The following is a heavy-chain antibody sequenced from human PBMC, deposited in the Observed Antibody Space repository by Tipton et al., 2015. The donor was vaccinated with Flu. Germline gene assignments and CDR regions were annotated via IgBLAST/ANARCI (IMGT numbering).Heavy chain of an antibody. J-gene: IGHJ3*01. CDR1: GYTVSSNY. Sequence: SLRLSCAASGYTVSSNYMSWVRQAPGKGLEWVSIIYSGGSTYYADSVKGRFTISRDNSKNTVYLQMNSLRVEDTAVYYCARPGGCGVVHAFDLWGQGTMVTVSS. V-gene: IGHV3-53*01. CDR3: ARPGGCGVVHAFDL. CDR2: IYSGGST. D-gene: IGHD3-3*01.